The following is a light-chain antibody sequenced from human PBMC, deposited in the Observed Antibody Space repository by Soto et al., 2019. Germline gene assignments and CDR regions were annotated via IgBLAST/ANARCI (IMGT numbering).Light chain of an antibody. J-gene: IGKJ2*01. CDR2: GAS. CDR3: QQYGSSPYT. CDR1: QSVSRSY. Sequence: EVVLTQSPGTLSLSPGERATLSCRASQSVSRSYLAWYQQKPGQAPRLLIYGASSRATGTPDRCSGSGSGTDFTLTISRLEPEDFAVYYCQQYGSSPYTFGQGTKLEIK. V-gene: IGKV3-20*01.